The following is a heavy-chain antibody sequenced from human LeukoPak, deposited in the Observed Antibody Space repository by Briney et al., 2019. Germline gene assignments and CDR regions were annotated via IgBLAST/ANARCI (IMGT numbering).Heavy chain of an antibody. J-gene: IGHJ4*02. V-gene: IGHV3-33*01. D-gene: IGHD4-23*01. CDR3: ARDENGGQPDY. CDR1: GSTFNSYG. Sequence: PGRSLRLSCAASGSTFNSYGMHWVRQAPGKGLEWVAVIWYDGSNKYYADSVKGRFTISRDNSKNTLYLQMNSLRAEDTAVYYCARDENGGQPDYWGQGTLVTVSS. CDR2: IWYDGSNK.